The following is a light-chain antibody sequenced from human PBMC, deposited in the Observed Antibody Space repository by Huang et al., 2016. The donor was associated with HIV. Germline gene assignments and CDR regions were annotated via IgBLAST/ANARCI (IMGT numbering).Light chain of an antibody. J-gene: IGKJ4*01. Sequence: DIQMTQSPSSLSASVGDRVTITCRASKSIGSYVNWYQQKPGKAPKLLIYATSSLQSGVPSRFIGSGSGTDFTLTISSLQPEDFASYFCQQTNSAPLTVGGGTKVEIK. CDR2: ATS. CDR3: QQTNSAPLT. CDR1: KSIGSY. V-gene: IGKV1-39*01.